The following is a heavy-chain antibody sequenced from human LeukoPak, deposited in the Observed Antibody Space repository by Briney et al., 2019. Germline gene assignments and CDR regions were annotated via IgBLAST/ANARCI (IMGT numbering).Heavy chain of an antibody. D-gene: IGHD2-2*01. J-gene: IGHJ3*02. CDR1: GGTISNYY. CDR2: IYYSGST. CDR3: ARALFVVVPAATIDAFDI. V-gene: IGHV4-59*01. Sequence: MPSETLSLTCIVSGGTISNYYWSWIRQPPGKGLEWIGYIYYSGSTNYNPSLRSRVTISVDTSKNQFSLKLSSVTAADTAVYYCARALFVVVPAATIDAFDIWGQGTMVTVSS.